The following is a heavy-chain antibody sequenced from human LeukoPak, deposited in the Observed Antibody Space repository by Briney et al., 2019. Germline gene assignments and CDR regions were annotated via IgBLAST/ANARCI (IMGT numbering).Heavy chain of an antibody. CDR2: ISGSGGST. D-gene: IGHD3-9*01. CDR3: AKGTYYDILTGCYFDI. V-gene: IGHV3-23*01. Sequence: GGSLRLSCAASGFTFSSYAMSWVRQAPGKGLEWVSAISGSGGSTYYADSVKGRFTISRDNSKNTLYLQMNSLRAEDTAVYYCAKGTYYDILTGCYFDIWGQGTMVTVSS. J-gene: IGHJ3*02. CDR1: GFTFSSYA.